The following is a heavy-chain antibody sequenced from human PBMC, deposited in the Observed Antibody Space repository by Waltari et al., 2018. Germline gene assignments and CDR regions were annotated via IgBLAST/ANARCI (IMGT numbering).Heavy chain of an antibody. CDR1: GGSISSYY. Sequence: QVQLQESGPGLVKPSETLSLTCTVSGGSISSYYWSWIRQPAGKGLEWIGRIYTSGSTNYNPSLKSRVTMSVDTAKNQFSLKLSSVTAADTAVYYCATEIAVAGTWVLDYWGQGTLVTVSS. J-gene: IGHJ4*02. D-gene: IGHD6-19*01. CDR3: ATEIAVAGTWVLDY. CDR2: IYTSGST. V-gene: IGHV4-4*07.